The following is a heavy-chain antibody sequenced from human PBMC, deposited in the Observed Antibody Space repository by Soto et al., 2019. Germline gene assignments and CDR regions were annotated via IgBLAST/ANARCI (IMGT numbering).Heavy chain of an antibody. CDR1: GGSISSYY. CDR2: IYYSGST. V-gene: IGHV4-59*08. CDR3: ARLGAQEIAP. D-gene: IGHD3-16*01. J-gene: IGHJ5*02. Sequence: SETLSLTCTVSGGSISSYYWSWIRQPPGKGLELIGYIYYSGSTNYNPSLKSRVTISVDTSKNQFSLKLSSVTAADTAVYYCARLGAQEIAPWGQGTLVTVSS.